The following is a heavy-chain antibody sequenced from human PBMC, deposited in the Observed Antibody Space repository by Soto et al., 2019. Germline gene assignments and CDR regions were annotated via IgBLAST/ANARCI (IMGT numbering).Heavy chain of an antibody. Sequence: PSETLSLTCTVSGGSVSSGSYYWSWIRQPPGKGLEWIGYIYYSGSTNYNPSLKSRVTISVDTSKNQFSLKLSSVTAADTAVYYCARSYCSGGSCYLFDYWGQGTLVTVSS. CDR1: GGSVSSGSYY. D-gene: IGHD2-15*01. J-gene: IGHJ4*02. CDR2: IYYSGST. V-gene: IGHV4-61*01. CDR3: ARSYCSGGSCYLFDY.